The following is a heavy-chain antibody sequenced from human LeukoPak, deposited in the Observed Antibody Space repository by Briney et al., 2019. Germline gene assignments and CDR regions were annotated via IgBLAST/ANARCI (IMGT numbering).Heavy chain of an antibody. D-gene: IGHD4-17*01. V-gene: IGHV3-9*01. J-gene: IGHJ3*01. Sequence: TGGSLRLSCAVSGFIFDDFAMHWVRQVPGKGLEWVSGISWNGDYIRCADSVKSRFTISRDNAKNSLNLQMTSLRREDTALYFCVRDFDGDFDAFDVWGQGTKVTVSS. CDR1: GFIFDDFA. CDR3: VRDFDGDFDAFDV. CDR2: ISWNGDYI.